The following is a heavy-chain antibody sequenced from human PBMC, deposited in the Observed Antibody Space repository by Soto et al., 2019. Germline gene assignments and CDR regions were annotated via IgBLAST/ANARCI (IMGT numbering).Heavy chain of an antibody. CDR2: ISYDGSNA. D-gene: IGHD1-26*01. CDR3: ARDGPIVGSARDNWPDA. Sequence: QVQLVEAGGGVVQPGTSLRLSCAASGFIFNNYAMFWIRQAPGKGLEWVALISYDGSNAFYSDAVKGRFTVSRDKSKKTVVLQMNSLRTEDTAVYFCARDGPIVGSARDNWPDAWGQGTRVTVSA. J-gene: IGHJ5*02. V-gene: IGHV3-30-3*01. CDR1: GFIFNNYA.